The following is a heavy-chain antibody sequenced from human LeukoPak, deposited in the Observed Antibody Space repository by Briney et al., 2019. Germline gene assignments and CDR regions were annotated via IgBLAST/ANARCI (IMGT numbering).Heavy chain of an antibody. CDR1: GYTFTGYY. CDR2: INPNSGGT. V-gene: IGHV1-2*02. J-gene: IGHJ5*02. D-gene: IGHD3-22*01. CDR3: ARDETYYYDSSGYYDH. Sequence: ASVKVSCKASGYTFTGYYMHWVRQAPGQGLEWMGWINPNSGGTNYAQKFQGRVTMTRDTSISTAYMELSRLRSDDTAVYYCARDETYYYDSSGYYDHWGQGTLVTVSS.